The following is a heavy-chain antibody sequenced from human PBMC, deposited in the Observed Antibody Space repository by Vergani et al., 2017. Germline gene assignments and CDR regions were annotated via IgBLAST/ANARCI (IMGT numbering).Heavy chain of an antibody. D-gene: IGHD6-13*01. Sequence: EVQLVESGGGLVQPGRSLRLSCADSGFTFDDYAMHWVRQAPGKGLEWVSGIRWNSGSIGYADSVKGRFTISRDNAKNSLYLQMNRLRAEDTALYYCAKEAAAGVYYYYYYMDVWGKGTTVTVSS. CDR2: IRWNSGSI. CDR1: GFTFDDYA. J-gene: IGHJ6*03. CDR3: AKEAAAGVYYYYYYMDV. V-gene: IGHV3-9*01.